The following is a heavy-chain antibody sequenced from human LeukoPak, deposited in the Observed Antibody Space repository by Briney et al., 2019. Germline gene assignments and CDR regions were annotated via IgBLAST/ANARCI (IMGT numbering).Heavy chain of an antibody. CDR1: GFTFSSYT. V-gene: IGHV3-64*01. CDR2: ISSNGGST. Sequence: GGSLRLSCAAPGFTFSSYTIHWVRQAPGKGLEYVSAISSNGGSTYYANSVKGRFTISRDNSKNTLYLQMGSLRAEDMAVYYCAREKLGRGYVYFDYWGQGTLVTVSS. CDR3: AREKLGRGYVYFDY. J-gene: IGHJ4*02. D-gene: IGHD5-12*01.